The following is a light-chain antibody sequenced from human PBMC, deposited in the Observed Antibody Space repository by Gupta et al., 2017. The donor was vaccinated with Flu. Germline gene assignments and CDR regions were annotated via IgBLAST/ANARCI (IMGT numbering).Light chain of an antibody. J-gene: IGKJ2*01. Sequence: DIQMTPSPSSLSASVGDRVTITCRASQSISSYLHWYKQKPGKAPKLLIYAASSFQSGVPSRFSGSGYGKEVTLTISSRQQEDFASYYSQQIYSNPPYTFGQGTKMEI. CDR3: QQIYSNPPYT. CDR2: AAS. V-gene: IGKV1-39*01. CDR1: QSISSY.